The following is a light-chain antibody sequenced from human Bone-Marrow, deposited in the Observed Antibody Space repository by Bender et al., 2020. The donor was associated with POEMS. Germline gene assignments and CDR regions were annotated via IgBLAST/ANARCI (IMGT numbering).Light chain of an antibody. J-gene: IGLJ2*01. V-gene: IGLV2-14*03. CDR1: SSDIGGYKY. CDR2: DVS. Sequence: QSALTQPAYVSGSPGQSITISCTGTSSDIGGYKYVSWYQQHPGRAPKLVISDVSNRPSGVSDRFSGSKSGNTASLTITRVEAGDEAEYHCQVWDNIVDKPIVVFGGGTKVVVL. CDR3: QVWDNIVDKPIVV.